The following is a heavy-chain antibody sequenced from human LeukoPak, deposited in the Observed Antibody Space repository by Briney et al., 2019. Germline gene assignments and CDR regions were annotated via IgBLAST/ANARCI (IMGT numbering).Heavy chain of an antibody. Sequence: GGSLRLSCAASGFTVSSNYMSWVRQAPGKGLEWVSVIYSGGSTYYVDSVKGRFTISRDNSKNTLYLQMNSLRAEDTAVYYCARAIIGYEGMDVWGQGTTVTVSS. CDR2: IYSGGST. J-gene: IGHJ6*02. CDR1: GFTVSSNY. CDR3: ARAIIGYEGMDV. D-gene: IGHD2-15*01. V-gene: IGHV3-53*01.